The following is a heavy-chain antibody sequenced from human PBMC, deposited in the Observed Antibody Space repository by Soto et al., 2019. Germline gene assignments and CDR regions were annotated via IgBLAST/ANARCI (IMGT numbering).Heavy chain of an antibody. CDR2: IYYSGST. CDR3: ARSGNSSSWRYYYYYGMDV. D-gene: IGHD6-13*01. CDR1: GGSISSYY. Sequence: ETLSLTCTGPGGSISSYYWSWIRQPPGKGLEWIGYIYYSGSTNYNPSLKSRVTIAVDTSENQSSLKLSSVTAADTAVYYCARSGNSSSWRYYYYYGMDVWGQGTTVTVSS. J-gene: IGHJ6*02. V-gene: IGHV4-59*01.